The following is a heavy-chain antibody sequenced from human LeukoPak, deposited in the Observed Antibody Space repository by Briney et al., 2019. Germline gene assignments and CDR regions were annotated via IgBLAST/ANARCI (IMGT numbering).Heavy chain of an antibody. J-gene: IGHJ6*04. D-gene: IGHD1-26*01. V-gene: IGHV3-74*01. CDR2: INTDGSST. CDR3: ARERELSPDLDV. CDR1: GFTFSSYW. Sequence: GGSLRLSCAAPGFTFSSYWMHWVRQAPGKGLVWVSRINTDGSSTSYADSVKGRFTISRDNAKNTLYLQMNSLRAEDTAVYYCARERELSPDLDVWGKGTTVTVSS.